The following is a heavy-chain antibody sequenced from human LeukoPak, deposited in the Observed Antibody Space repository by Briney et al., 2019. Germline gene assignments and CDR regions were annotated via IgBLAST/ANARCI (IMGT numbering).Heavy chain of an antibody. CDR1: GGSIRSSY. Sequence: SETLSLTCTVSGGSIRSSYWNWIRQPPGKGLEWIGYISYSGSTNYNPSLQSRVSISLDTSKNHFSLKLRSVTAADTAVYYCARDSLYATTWYDPWGQGTLVTVSS. J-gene: IGHJ5*02. CDR3: ARDSLYATTWYDP. CDR2: ISYSGST. D-gene: IGHD2-8*01. V-gene: IGHV4-59*01.